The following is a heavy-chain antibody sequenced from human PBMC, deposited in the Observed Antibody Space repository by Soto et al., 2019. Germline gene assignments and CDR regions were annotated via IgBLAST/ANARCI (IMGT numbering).Heavy chain of an antibody. D-gene: IGHD4-4*01. J-gene: IGHJ6*02. CDR2: IIPIFGTA. CDR1: GGTFSSYA. V-gene: IGHV1-69*13. Sequence: SVKVSCKASGGTFSSYAISWVRRAPGQGLEWMGGIIPIFGTANYAQKFQGRVTITADESTSTAYMELSSLRSEDTAVYYCARDSSLYSNYGYYYGMDVWGQGTTVTVSS. CDR3: ARDSSLYSNYGYYYGMDV.